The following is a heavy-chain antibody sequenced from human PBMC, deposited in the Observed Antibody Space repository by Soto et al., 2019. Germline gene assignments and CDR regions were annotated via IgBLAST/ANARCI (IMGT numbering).Heavy chain of an antibody. CDR3: ARTKAVAAKTQYYFDY. J-gene: IGHJ4*02. CDR1: GFTFSSYG. D-gene: IGHD6-19*01. V-gene: IGHV3-33*01. Sequence: QVQLVESGGGVVQPGRSLRLSCAASGFTFSSYGMNWVRQAPGKGLEWVAVIWYDGSNKYYADSVKGRFTISRDNSKNTLYLQMKSLRAEATAVYYCARTKAVAAKTQYYFDYWGQGTLVTVSS. CDR2: IWYDGSNK.